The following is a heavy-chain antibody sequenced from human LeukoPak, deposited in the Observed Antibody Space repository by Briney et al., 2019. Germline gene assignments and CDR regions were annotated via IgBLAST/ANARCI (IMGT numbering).Heavy chain of an antibody. CDR3: ARIPLYGSGSYSFDY. CDR2: IYYSGST. J-gene: IGHJ4*02. D-gene: IGHD3-10*01. V-gene: IGHV4-61*01. Sequence: SETLSLTCTVSGGSVSSGSYYWSWIRQPPGQGLEWIGYIYYSGSTNYNPSLKSRVTISVDTSKNQFSLKLSSVTAADTAVYYCARIPLYGSGSYSFDYWGQGTLVTVSS. CDR1: GGSVSSGSYY.